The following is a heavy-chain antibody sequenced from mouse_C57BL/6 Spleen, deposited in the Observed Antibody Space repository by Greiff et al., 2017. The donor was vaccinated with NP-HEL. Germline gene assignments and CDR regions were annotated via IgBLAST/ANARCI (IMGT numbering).Heavy chain of an antibody. CDR1: GYTFTSYW. CDR3: ARRPYDYDVPWFAY. V-gene: IGHV1-55*01. CDR2: IYPGSGST. Sequence: VQLQQSGAELVKPGASVKMSCKASGYTFTSYWITWVKQRPGQGLEWIGDIYPGSGSTNYNEKFKSKATLTVDTSSSTAYMQLSSLTSEDSAVYYCARRPYDYDVPWFAYWGQGTLVTVSA. D-gene: IGHD2-4*01. J-gene: IGHJ3*01.